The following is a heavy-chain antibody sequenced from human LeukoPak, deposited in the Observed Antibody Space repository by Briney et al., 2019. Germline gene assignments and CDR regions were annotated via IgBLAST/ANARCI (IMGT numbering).Heavy chain of an antibody. CDR2: IRYDGSNK. J-gene: IGHJ4*02. Sequence: TGGSLRLSCAASGFTFSSYGMHWVRQAPGKGLGWVAFIRYDGSNKYYADSVKGRFTISRDNSKNKQYLQMNSLRDEDTAVYYCAEAPPAPTNWGLNDYWGQGTLVTVSS. CDR3: AEAPPAPTNWGLNDY. CDR1: GFTFSSYG. V-gene: IGHV3-30*02. D-gene: IGHD7-27*01.